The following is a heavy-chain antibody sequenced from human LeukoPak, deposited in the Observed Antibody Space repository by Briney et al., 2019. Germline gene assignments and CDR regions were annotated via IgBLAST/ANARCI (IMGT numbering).Heavy chain of an antibody. CDR2: ISSSSSTI. V-gene: IGHV3-48*01. CDR3: ARDLVVVVPAAIHSWFDP. J-gene: IGHJ5*02. D-gene: IGHD2-2*02. Sequence: GGSLRLSCAASGFTFSSYSMNWLRQAPGKGLEWVSYISSSSSTIYYADSVKGRFTISRDNAKNSLYLQMNSLRAEDTAVYYCARDLVVVVPAAIHSWFDPWGQGTLVTVSS. CDR1: GFTFSSYS.